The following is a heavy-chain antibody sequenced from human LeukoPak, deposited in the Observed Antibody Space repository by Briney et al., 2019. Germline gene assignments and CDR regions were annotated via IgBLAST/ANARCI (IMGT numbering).Heavy chain of an antibody. CDR3: ARGRDSRGYQFMGFDS. V-gene: IGHV4-61*08. CDR1: GGSISSGGYY. CDR2: IYYSGST. D-gene: IGHD3-22*01. Sequence: PSETLSLTCTVSGGSISSGGYYWSWIRQHPGKGLEWIGYIYYSGSTNYDPSLKSRVTISVDTSKNQFSLRLSSVTAADTAVYYCARGRDSRGYQFMGFDSWGQGTLVTVSS. J-gene: IGHJ4*02.